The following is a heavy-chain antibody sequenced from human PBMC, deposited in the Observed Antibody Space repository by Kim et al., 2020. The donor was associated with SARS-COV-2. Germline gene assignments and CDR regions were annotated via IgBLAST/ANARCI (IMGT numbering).Heavy chain of an antibody. CDR2: ISYDGSNK. D-gene: IGHD4-17*01. J-gene: IGHJ6*02. Sequence: GGSLRLSCAASGFTFSSYAMHWVRQAPGKGLEWVAVISYDGSNKYYADSVKGRFTISRDNSKNTLYLQMNSLRAEDTAVYYCARDLVTTNYYYGMDVWGQGTTVTVSS. V-gene: IGHV3-30*04. CDR1: GFTFSSYA. CDR3: ARDLVTTNYYYGMDV.